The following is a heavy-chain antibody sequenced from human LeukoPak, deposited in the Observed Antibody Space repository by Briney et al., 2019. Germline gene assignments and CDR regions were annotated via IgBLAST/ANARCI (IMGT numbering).Heavy chain of an antibody. D-gene: IGHD4-17*01. Sequence: GASVKVSCKTSGYTFTDYGFSWVRQAPGQGLEWMGWISPYNGNTRYTQKFQDRVTMTTDTSAGTAYMELRSLRSDDTAVYYCARDPRHMVTTKYNAFDIWGQGTMVTASS. CDR3: ARDPRHMVTTKYNAFDI. CDR1: GYTFTDYG. V-gene: IGHV1-18*01. J-gene: IGHJ3*02. CDR2: ISPYNGNT.